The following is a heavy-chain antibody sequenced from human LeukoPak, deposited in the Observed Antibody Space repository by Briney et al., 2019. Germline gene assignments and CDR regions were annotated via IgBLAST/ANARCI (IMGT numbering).Heavy chain of an antibody. CDR3: ASDPGISGVYFDY. Sequence: PSETLSLTCAVYGGSFSGYYWSWIRQPPGKGLEWIGEINHSGSTNYNPSLKSRVTISVDTSKNQCSLKLSSVTAADTAVYYCASDPGISGVYFDYWGQGTLVTVSS. CDR2: INHSGST. V-gene: IGHV4-34*01. CDR1: GGSFSGYY. J-gene: IGHJ4*02. D-gene: IGHD3-10*01.